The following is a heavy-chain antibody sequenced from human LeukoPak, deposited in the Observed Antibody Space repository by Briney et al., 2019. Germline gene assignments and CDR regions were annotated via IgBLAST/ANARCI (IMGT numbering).Heavy chain of an antibody. V-gene: IGHV1-2*02. CDR3: ARFYSSSWQFDY. Sequence: ASVKVSCKASGYTFTDYYIHWMRQAPGRGLEWIGWINPNSGGTNYAQRFQGRVTMARDTSIRTAYMEVSGLTYDDTAVYYCARFYSSSWQFDYWGQGTLVTVSS. D-gene: IGHD6-13*01. CDR1: GYTFTDYY. J-gene: IGHJ4*02. CDR2: INPNSGGT.